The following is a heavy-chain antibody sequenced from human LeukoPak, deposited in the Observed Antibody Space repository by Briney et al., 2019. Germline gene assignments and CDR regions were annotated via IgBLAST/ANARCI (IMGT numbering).Heavy chain of an antibody. CDR1: GFTFSSYS. J-gene: IGHJ4*02. Sequence: GGSLRLSCAASGFTFSSYSMNWVRQAPGKGLEWVSYISSSSSTIYYADSVKGRITISRDNAKNSLYLQMNSLRAEDTAVYYCARDSTTFGGVIVKFDYWGQGTLVTVSS. V-gene: IGHV3-48*01. CDR2: ISSSSSTI. D-gene: IGHD3-16*02. CDR3: ARDSTTFGGVIVKFDY.